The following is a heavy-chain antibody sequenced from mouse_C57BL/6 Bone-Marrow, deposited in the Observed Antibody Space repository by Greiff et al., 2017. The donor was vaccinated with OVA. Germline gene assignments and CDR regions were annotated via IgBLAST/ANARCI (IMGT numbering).Heavy chain of an antibody. CDR2: ISSGGSYT. J-gene: IGHJ3*01. CDR1: GFTFSSYG. Sequence: EVKLQESGGDLVKPGGSLKLSCAASGFTFSSYGMSWVRQTPDKRLEWVATISSGGSYTYYPDSVMGRFTISRDNAKNTLYLQMSSLKSEDTAMYYCARHHYYGSSYVGWFAYWGQGTLVTVSA. V-gene: IGHV5-6*01. CDR3: ARHHYYGSSYVGWFAY. D-gene: IGHD1-1*01.